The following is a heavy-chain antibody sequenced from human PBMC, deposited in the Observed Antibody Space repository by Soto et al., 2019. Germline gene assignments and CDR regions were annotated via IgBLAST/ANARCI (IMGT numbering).Heavy chain of an antibody. CDR3: AEVMWGSVTQFSLDY. D-gene: IGHD4-17*01. Sequence: EVQLLESGGGLVQPGGSLRLSCAASGFTFSTHGMNWVRQAPGKGLEWVSALTSSGGTTYYADSVKGRFTLSRDNSKNRVSLQMTSLLDVDTAVYYCAEVMWGSVTQFSLDYWGQGALVTVSS. J-gene: IGHJ4*02. V-gene: IGHV3-23*01. CDR1: GFTFSTHG. CDR2: LTSSGGTT.